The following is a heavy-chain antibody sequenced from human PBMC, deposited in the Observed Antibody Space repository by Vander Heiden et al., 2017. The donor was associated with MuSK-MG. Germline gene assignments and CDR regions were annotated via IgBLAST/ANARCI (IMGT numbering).Heavy chain of an antibody. V-gene: IGHV3-30*04. CDR1: SYA. CDR3: AVGSRRTLIVVPIDY. J-gene: IGHJ4*02. Sequence: SYAMHWVRQAPGKGLEWVAVISYDGSNKYYADSVKCRFTISRDNSKNTLFLQMNSLGAEDTAVYFCAVGSRRTLIVVPIDYWGQGTLVTVSS. CDR2: ISYDGSNK. D-gene: IGHD3-22*01.